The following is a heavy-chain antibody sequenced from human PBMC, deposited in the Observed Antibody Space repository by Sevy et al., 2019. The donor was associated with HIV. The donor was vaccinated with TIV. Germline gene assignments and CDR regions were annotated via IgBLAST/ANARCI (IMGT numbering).Heavy chain of an antibody. CDR1: GLTPSTYG. CDR2: IGDEGNNK. D-gene: IGHD4-17*01. J-gene: IGHJ4*02. CDR3: ARDPRIYGDYLLAYFDY. V-gene: IGHV3-33*01. Sequence: GGSLRLSCAASGLTPSTYGIHCVRQAPGKGLEWVAVIGDEGNNKFYADSVKGRFTISRDDSKNTVFLQMDSLRAEDTAVYYCARDPRIYGDYLLAYFDYWGQGTLVTVSS.